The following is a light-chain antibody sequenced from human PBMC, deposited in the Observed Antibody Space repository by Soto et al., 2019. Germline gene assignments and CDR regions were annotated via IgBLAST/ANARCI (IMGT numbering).Light chain of an antibody. Sequence: EIVLTQSPGTLSVSPGERATLSCRASRSVSSTDLAWYQHKPGHPPTLLIYAATTRATGIPVSCSGSGSGTDFTTTSSRREDEDAAVYYYQQYSSSPRTFGQGTKVDIK. CDR1: RSVSSTD. CDR3: QQYSSSPRT. CDR2: AAT. V-gene: IGKV3-20*01. J-gene: IGKJ1*01.